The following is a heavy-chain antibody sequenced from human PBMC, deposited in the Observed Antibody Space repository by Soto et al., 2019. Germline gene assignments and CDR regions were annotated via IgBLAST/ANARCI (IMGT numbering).Heavy chain of an antibody. Sequence: QVQLVQSGAEVKKPGASVKVSCKASGYTFTSYGINWVRQAPGQGLEWMAWISGYNGYTKYAQKFQGRVTMTTDTSTSTAYMELRSLRSEDTAVYYCARGDCSPTNCYVEGGWFDPWGQGTLVTVSS. D-gene: IGHD2-2*01. V-gene: IGHV1-18*01. CDR2: ISGYNGYT. CDR1: GYTFTSYG. J-gene: IGHJ5*02. CDR3: ARGDCSPTNCYVEGGWFDP.